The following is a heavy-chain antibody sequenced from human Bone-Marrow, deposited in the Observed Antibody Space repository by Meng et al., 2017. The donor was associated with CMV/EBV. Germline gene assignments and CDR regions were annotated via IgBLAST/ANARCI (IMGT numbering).Heavy chain of an antibody. J-gene: IGHJ5*02. V-gene: IGHV1-46*01. Sequence: ASVKVSCKASGYTFSDYYIHWVRQAPGQGLEWMGIINPTGGSTNYAQKFQGRVTMTRDTSASTVYMDLSSLRSEDTAVYFCTRSPWLYCSSTSCHGFDPWGQGTLVTVSS. D-gene: IGHD2-2*01. CDR3: TRSPWLYCSSTSCHGFDP. CDR1: GYTFSDYY. CDR2: INPTGGST.